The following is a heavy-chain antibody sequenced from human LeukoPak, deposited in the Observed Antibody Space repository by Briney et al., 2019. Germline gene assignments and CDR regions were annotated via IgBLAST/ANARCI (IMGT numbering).Heavy chain of an antibody. CDR2: INHSGST. J-gene: IGHJ4*02. Sequence: SETLSLTCAVYGGSFSGYYWSWIRQPPGKGLEWIGEINHSGSTNYNTSLKSRVTISVDTSKNQFSLKLSSVTAADTAVYYCARDGVSSSWYYFDYWGQGTLVTVSS. V-gene: IGHV4-34*01. D-gene: IGHD6-13*01. CDR1: GGSFSGYY. CDR3: ARDGVSSSWYYFDY.